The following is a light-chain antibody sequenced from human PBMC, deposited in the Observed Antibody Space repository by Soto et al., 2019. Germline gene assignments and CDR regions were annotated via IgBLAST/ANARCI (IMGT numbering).Light chain of an antibody. CDR2: DTS. V-gene: IGLV7-46*01. J-gene: IGLJ3*02. Sequence: QAVVTQEPSLTVSPGGTVTLTCGSSTGDVTSGHYPYWFQQEPGQAPRTLIYDTSSKSSWTPARFSGSLLGGKAALTLSGAQPEDETDYYCLLAYGSIRVFGGGTQLTVL. CDR3: LLAYGSIRV. CDR1: TGDVTSGHY.